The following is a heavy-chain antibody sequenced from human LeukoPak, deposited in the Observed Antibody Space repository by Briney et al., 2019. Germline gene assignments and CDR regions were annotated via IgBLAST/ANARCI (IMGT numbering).Heavy chain of an antibody. CDR3: AKDKDSGTSYEYYYMDV. CDR2: INWNSDSI. D-gene: IGHD3-10*01. J-gene: IGHJ6*03. Sequence: GGSLRLSCAVSGFTFDDYATHWVRQVPGKGLEWVSGINWNSDSIGYADSVKGRFTTSRDDAKNSLYLQMNSLRVEDTALYYCAKDKDSGTSYEYYYMDVWGKGTTVTISS. CDR1: GFTFDDYA. V-gene: IGHV3-9*01.